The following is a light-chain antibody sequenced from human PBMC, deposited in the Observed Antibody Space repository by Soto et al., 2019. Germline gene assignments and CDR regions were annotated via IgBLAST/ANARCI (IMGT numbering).Light chain of an antibody. V-gene: IGKV3-20*01. CDR2: GAS. CDR1: QSISSNF. Sequence: ENVLTQSPGTLSLSPGERATLSCRASQSISSNFLAWYQQKPGQAPRLLIYGASNRIPGIPDRFSGSGSGTDFTLTITRLEPEDFAVYYCQHYGASPKYTFGQGTKLEIK. CDR3: QHYGASPKYT. J-gene: IGKJ2*01.